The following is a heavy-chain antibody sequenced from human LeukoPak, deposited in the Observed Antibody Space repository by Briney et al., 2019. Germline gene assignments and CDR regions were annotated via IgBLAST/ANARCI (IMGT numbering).Heavy chain of an antibody. D-gene: IGHD3-10*01. CDR3: ARGPPPYDAQYYYGSGSYY. V-gene: IGHV3-7*03. Sequence: PGGSLRLSCAASGFTFSSYWMSWVRQAPGKGLEWVANIKRDGSEKYYVDSVKGRFTISRDNAKNSLYLQMNSLRAEDTAVYYCARGPPPYDAQYYYGSGSYYWGQGTLVTVSS. CDR1: GFTFSSYW. CDR2: IKRDGSEK. J-gene: IGHJ4*02.